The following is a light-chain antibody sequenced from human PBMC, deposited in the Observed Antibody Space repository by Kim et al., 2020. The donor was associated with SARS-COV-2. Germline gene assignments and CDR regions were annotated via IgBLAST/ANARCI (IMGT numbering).Light chain of an antibody. CDR2: GEA. Sequence: PPGERCVASSRASQSVSNTLAWYQHKPGHAPRLLIYGEATRASGIPDRFSGSGSGTEFTLTNTSLQSEEFAVYFCQQYNDFSPRTFGLRTKVDIK. J-gene: IGKJ1*01. V-gene: IGKV3-15*01. CDR1: QSVSNT. CDR3: QQYNDFSPRT.